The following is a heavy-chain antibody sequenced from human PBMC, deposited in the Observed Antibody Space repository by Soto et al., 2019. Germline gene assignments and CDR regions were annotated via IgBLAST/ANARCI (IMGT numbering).Heavy chain of an antibody. CDR2: IYYSGST. Sequence: SETLSLTCTVSGGSISSYYWSWIRQPPGKGLEWIGYIYYSGSTNYNPSLKSRVTISVDTSKNQFSLKLSSVTAADTAVYYCARAEYSSGWYPIFDYWGQGTLVTVSS. D-gene: IGHD6-19*01. CDR1: GGSISSYY. CDR3: ARAEYSSGWYPIFDY. J-gene: IGHJ4*02. V-gene: IGHV4-59*01.